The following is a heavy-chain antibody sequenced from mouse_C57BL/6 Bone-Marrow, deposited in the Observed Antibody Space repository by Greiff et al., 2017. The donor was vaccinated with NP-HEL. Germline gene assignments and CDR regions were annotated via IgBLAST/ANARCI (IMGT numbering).Heavy chain of an antibody. J-gene: IGHJ4*01. CDR1: GYTFTNYW. CDR2: IYPGGGYT. Sequence: VQGVESRAELVRPGTSVKMSCKASGYTFTNYWIGWAKQRPGHGLEWIGDIYPGGGYTNYNEKFKGKATLTADKSSSTAYMQFSSLTSEDSAIYYCARSHYSNYDYAMDYWGQGTSVTVSS. V-gene: IGHV1-63*01. CDR3: ARSHYSNYDYAMDY. D-gene: IGHD2-5*01.